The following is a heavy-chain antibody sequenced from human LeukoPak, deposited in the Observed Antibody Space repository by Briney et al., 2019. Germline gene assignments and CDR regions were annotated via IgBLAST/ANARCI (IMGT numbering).Heavy chain of an antibody. CDR2: INPSGGST. CDR3: ARGEIVVVVAATEGWVDP. D-gene: IGHD2-15*01. V-gene: IGHV1-46*01. J-gene: IGHJ5*02. Sequence: ASVKVSCKASGYTFTSYYMHWVRQAPGQGLEWMGIINPSGGSTSYAQKFQGRVTMTRDTSTSTVYMELSSLRSEDTAVYYCARGEIVVVVAATEGWVDPWGQGTLVTVSS. CDR1: GYTFTSYY.